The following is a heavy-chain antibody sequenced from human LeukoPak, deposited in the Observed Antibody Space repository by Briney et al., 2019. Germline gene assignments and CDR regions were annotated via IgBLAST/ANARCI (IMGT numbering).Heavy chain of an antibody. J-gene: IGHJ4*02. Sequence: ASVKVSCKASGYTFTSYYMHWVRQAPGQGLEWMGWISAYNGNTNYAQKLQGRVTMTTDTSTSTAYMELRSLRSDDTAVYYCARGTRYQLLSYFDYWGQGTLVTVSS. CDR3: ARGTRYQLLSYFDY. CDR1: GYTFTSYY. CDR2: ISAYNGNT. D-gene: IGHD2-2*01. V-gene: IGHV1-18*04.